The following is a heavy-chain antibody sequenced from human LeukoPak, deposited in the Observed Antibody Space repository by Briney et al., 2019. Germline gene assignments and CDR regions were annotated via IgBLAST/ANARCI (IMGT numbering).Heavy chain of an antibody. CDR3: ERDTVLRYMDV. CDR1: GFTFSSYA. V-gene: IGHV3-30*01. J-gene: IGHJ6*03. CDR2: ISYDGSNK. D-gene: IGHD4-17*01. Sequence: GGSLRLSCAASGFTFSSYAMHWVRQAPGKGLEWVAVISYDGSNKYYADSVKGRFTISRDNSKNTLYLQMKSLRAEDTAVYYCERDTVLRYMDVWGKGTTVTVSS.